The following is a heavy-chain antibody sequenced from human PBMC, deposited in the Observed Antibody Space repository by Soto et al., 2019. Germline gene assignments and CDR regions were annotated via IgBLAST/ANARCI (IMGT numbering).Heavy chain of an antibody. CDR2: IYYSGST. V-gene: IGHV4-59*01. D-gene: IGHD2-21*02. CDR3: ARDSRYCGGDCYLYYYYGMDV. CDR1: GGSISSYY. Sequence: SETLSLTCTVSGGSISSYYWSWIRQPPGKGLEWIGYIYYSGSTNYNPSLKSRVTISVDTSKNQFSLKLSSVTAADTAVYYCARDSRYCGGDCYLYYYYGMDVWGQGTTVTVSS. J-gene: IGHJ6*02.